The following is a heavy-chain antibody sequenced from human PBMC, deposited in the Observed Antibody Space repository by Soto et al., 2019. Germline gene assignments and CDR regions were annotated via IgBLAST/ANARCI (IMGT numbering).Heavy chain of an antibody. CDR3: TGIWDYYDSSGYY. J-gene: IGHJ4*02. D-gene: IGHD3-22*01. V-gene: IGHV4-39*01. CDR2: IYYSGST. CDR1: GGSISSSSYY. Sequence: PSETLSLTCTVSGGSISSSSYYWGWIRQPPGKGLEWIGSIYYSGSTYYNPSLKSRVTISVDTSKNQFSLKLSSVTAADTAVYYCTGIWDYYDSSGYYWGQGTLVTVSS.